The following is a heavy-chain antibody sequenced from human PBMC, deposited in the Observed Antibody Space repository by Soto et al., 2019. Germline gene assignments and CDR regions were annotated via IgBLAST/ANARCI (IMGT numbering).Heavy chain of an antibody. D-gene: IGHD2-2*01. CDR1: GDSVSSGSYY. J-gene: IGHJ5*02. V-gene: IGHV4-61*01. CDR2: IYYSGST. CDR3: ARGDIVLVPAAIGWFDP. Sequence: SETLSLTCTVSGDSVSSGSYYWSWIRQPPGKGLEWIGYIYYSGSTNYNPSLKSRVTISVDTSKNQFSLKLSSVTAADTAVYYCARGDIVLVPAAIGWFDPWGQGTLVTVSS.